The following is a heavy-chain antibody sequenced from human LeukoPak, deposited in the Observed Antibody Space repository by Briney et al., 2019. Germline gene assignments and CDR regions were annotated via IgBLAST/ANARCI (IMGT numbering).Heavy chain of an antibody. J-gene: IGHJ4*02. V-gene: IGHV3-74*01. CDR2: INTDGSST. CDR3: AKSSRIAVAGQGYFDY. CDR1: GFTFSNYW. D-gene: IGHD6-19*01. Sequence: GGSLRLSCAASGFTFSNYWMHWVRQAPGKGLVWVSRINTDGSSTNYADSVKGRFTISRDNAKNTLYLQTNSLRAEDTAVYYCAKSSRIAVAGQGYFDYWGQGTLVTVSS.